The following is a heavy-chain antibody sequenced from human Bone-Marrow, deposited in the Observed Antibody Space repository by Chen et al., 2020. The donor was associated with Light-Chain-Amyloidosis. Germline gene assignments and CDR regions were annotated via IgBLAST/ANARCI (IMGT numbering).Heavy chain of an antibody. J-gene: IGHJ4*02. CDR3: ARAKTGYSSGWLMGVVPDY. CDR2: ISSSGSTI. D-gene: IGHD6-19*01. V-gene: IGHV3-48*03. CDR1: GFTFSSYE. Sequence: EVHMVVCGGGVVQPEGSLRLYCTASGFTFSSYEMNWVRQAPGKGLEWVSYISSSGSTIYYADSVKGRFTISRDNAKNSLYLQMNSLRAEDTAVYYCARAKTGYSSGWLMGVVPDYWGQGTLVTVSS.